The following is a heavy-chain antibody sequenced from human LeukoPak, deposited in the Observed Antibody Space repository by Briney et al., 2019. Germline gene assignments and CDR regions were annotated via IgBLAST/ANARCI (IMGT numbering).Heavy chain of an antibody. CDR1: GFTVSSNC. J-gene: IGHJ4*02. CDR3: ARGRPTSTVTTTNTPSIDC. V-gene: IGHV3-66*01. D-gene: IGHD4-17*01. CDR2: IYSGGST. Sequence: GGSLRLSCAASGFTVSSNCMSWVRQAPGKGLEWVSVIYSGGSTYYADSVKGRFTISRDNAKNSLYLQMNSLRAEDTAVYYCARGRPTSTVTTTNTPSIDCWGQGTLVTVSS.